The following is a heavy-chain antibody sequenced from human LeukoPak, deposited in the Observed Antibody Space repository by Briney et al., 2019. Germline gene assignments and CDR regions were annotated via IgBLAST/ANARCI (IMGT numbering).Heavy chain of an antibody. CDR1: GFSFSSYG. CDR3: AKKGADSNTGAAIDY. D-gene: IGHD2-8*02. V-gene: IGHV3-30*02. CDR2: IGHDGNHK. J-gene: IGHJ4*02. Sequence: GGSLRLSCVASGFSFSSYGMHWVRQAPDKGLEWVAYIGHDGNHKFYDDSVKGRFTISRDNSENTLFLQMNSLRPDDTGVYYCAKKGADSNTGAAIDYWGQGTLVTVSS.